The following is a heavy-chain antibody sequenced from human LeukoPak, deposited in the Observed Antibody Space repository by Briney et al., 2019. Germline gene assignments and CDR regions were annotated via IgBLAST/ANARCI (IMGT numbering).Heavy chain of an antibody. D-gene: IGHD3-16*01. CDR1: GFTFSNYG. CDR2: ISYDGSNK. Sequence: HPGGSLRLSCAASGFTFSNYGMNWVRQAPGKGLEWVAVISYDGSNKYYVDSVKGRFTISRDNSKNTLYLQMNSLRAEDTAVYFCAKDRLGGPYFFHYWGQGTLVTVSS. CDR3: AKDRLGGPYFFHY. V-gene: IGHV3-30*18. J-gene: IGHJ4*02.